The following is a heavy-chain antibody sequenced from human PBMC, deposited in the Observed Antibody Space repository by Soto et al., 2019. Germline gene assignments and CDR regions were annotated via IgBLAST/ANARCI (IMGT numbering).Heavy chain of an antibody. Sequence: QVQLQESGPGLVKPSETLSLTCAVSGDSISSYYCMWIRQPPGKGLESIGYLYYGRSANYNPSLKSRVTVSVDTSTYQCSLTLSSMTAADTAVYYCALRSMAVVPEYWGQGTLVTVSS. CDR2: LYYGRSA. V-gene: IGHV4-59*01. J-gene: IGHJ4*02. CDR3: ALRSMAVVPEY. D-gene: IGHD3-22*01. CDR1: GDSISSYY.